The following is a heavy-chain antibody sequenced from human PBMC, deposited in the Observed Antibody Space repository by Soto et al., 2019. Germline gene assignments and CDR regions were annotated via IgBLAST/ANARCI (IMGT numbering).Heavy chain of an antibody. V-gene: IGHV1-69*06. CDR2: IIPIFGTI. CDR1: GGAFSSYA. Sequence: VASVKVSCKASGGAFSSYAITWVRQAPGQGLEWMGGIIPIFGTIKYAQKFRGRITITADKSTSTAYMELSSLRSEDTAVYYCARDERHASGSLYGMDVWGQGTTVTVSS. D-gene: IGHD1-26*01. CDR3: ARDERHASGSLYGMDV. J-gene: IGHJ6*02.